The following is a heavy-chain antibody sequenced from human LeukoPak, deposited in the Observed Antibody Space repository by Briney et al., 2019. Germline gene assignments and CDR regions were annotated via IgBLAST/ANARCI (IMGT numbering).Heavy chain of an antibody. CDR3: ASIPCGDYGGRVLGY. Sequence: GGSLRLSCAASGFTFSSYSMNWVRQAPGKGLEWVSYISSSGSTIYYADSVKGRFTISRDNAKNSLYLQMNSLRAEDTAVYYCASIPCGDYGGRVLGYWGQGTLVTVSS. J-gene: IGHJ4*02. CDR2: ISSSGSTI. V-gene: IGHV3-48*04. CDR1: GFTFSSYS. D-gene: IGHD4-17*01.